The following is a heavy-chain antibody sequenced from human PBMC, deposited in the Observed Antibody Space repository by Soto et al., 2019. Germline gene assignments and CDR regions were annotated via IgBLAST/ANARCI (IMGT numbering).Heavy chain of an antibody. CDR3: AKDAVGGAGQLWLVRFPDY. D-gene: IGHD6-19*01. J-gene: IGHJ4*02. CDR1: GFTFSTYG. V-gene: IGHV3-30*18. CDR2: ISSDGSKQ. Sequence: QVQLVDCGGGVVQPGGSLRLSCAASGFTFSTYGMHWVRQAPGKGLEWVAVISSDGSKQYYTDSVKGRFTISRDNSKNTLYLQMNSLRAVDTAIYYCAKDAVGGAGQLWLVRFPDYWGQCTQVTVSS.